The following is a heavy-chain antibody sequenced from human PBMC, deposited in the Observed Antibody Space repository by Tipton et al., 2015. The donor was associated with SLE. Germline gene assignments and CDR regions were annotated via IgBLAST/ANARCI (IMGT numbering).Heavy chain of an antibody. D-gene: IGHD6-13*01. J-gene: IGHJ4*02. CDR2: IYYSGST. Sequence: TLSLTCTVSGGSVSSGSYYWSWIRQPPGKGLEWIGYIYYSGSTNYNPSLKSRVTISVDTSKNQFSLKLSSVTAADTAVYYCARGQQLALFFDYWGQGTLVTVSS. CDR3: ARGQQLALFFDY. CDR1: GGSVSSGSYY. V-gene: IGHV4-61*01.